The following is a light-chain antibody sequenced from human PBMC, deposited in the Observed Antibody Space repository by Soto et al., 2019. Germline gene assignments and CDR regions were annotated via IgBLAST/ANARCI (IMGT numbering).Light chain of an antibody. Sequence: DIPMTQSPSSLSASVGDRVTITCRASQSISSYLNWYQQKLGKAPKLLIYAASSLQSGVPSRFSGSGSGTDFTLTISSLQPEDFATYYCQQSYTPLRTFGPGTKVDIK. CDR1: QSISSY. CDR2: AAS. J-gene: IGKJ3*01. CDR3: QQSYTPLRT. V-gene: IGKV1-39*01.